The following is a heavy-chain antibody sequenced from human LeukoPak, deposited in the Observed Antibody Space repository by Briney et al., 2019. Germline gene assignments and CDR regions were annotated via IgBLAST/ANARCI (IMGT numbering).Heavy chain of an antibody. D-gene: IGHD4-17*01. J-gene: IGHJ4*02. Sequence: GGSLRLSCAASGFTFDTYWMHWVRQAPGKGLVWVSRISSNGGTITYADSVKGRFTISRDNAKNTLDLQMNSLRAEDTAVYYCARGGYGAYMGWGQGMLVTVSS. CDR1: GFTFDTYW. CDR2: ISSNGGTI. CDR3: ARGGYGAYMG. V-gene: IGHV3-74*01.